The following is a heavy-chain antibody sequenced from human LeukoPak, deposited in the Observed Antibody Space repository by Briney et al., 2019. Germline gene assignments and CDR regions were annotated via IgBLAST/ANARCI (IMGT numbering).Heavy chain of an antibody. D-gene: IGHD4-17*01. J-gene: IGHJ4*02. CDR1: GGTFSSYA. CDR3: AIERALYGDYRRPLDY. Sequence: ASVKVSCKASGGTFSSYAISWVRQAPGQGLEWMGRIIPIFGTANYAQKFQGSVTITTDESTSTAYMELSSLRSEDTAVYYCAIERALYGDYRRPLDYWGQGTLVTVSS. CDR2: IIPIFGTA. V-gene: IGHV1-69*05.